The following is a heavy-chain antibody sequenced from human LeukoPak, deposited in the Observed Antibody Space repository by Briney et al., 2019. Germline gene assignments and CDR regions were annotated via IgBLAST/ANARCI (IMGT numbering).Heavy chain of an antibody. CDR1: GGSISSTNW. V-gene: IGHV4-4*02. D-gene: IGHD5-18*01. CDR3: ARGLRRYSKAFPFDY. CDR2: ISHTGNT. Sequence: SETLSLTCAVSGGSISSTNWWSWVRQPPDKGLEWIGEISHTGNTNYNPSLKSRVTISVDTSKNQFSLRLSSVTAADTTVYYCARGLRRYSKAFPFDYWGQGTLVTVSS. J-gene: IGHJ4*02.